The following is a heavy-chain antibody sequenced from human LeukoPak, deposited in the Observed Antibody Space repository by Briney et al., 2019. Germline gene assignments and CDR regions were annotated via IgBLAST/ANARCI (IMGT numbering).Heavy chain of an antibody. CDR1: GYAFSSYY. D-gene: IGHD5-24*01. Sequence: ASVKVSCKASGYAFSSYYMHWVRQAPGQGPEWMGIINPRRGSTTYAQKFQGRVTMTGDTSTSTFYMELSSLRSEDTAVYYCTRRDGYNAFDYWGQGTLVTVSS. CDR2: INPRRGST. J-gene: IGHJ4*02. V-gene: IGHV1-46*01. CDR3: TRRDGYNAFDY.